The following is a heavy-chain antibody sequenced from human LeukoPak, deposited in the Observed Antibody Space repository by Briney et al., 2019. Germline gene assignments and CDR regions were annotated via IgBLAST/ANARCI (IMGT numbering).Heavy chain of an antibody. CDR1: GGSFSGYY. Sequence: NSSETLSLTCAVYGGSFSGYYWSWIRQPPGKGLEWIGEINHSGGTNYNPSLKSRVTISVDTSKNQFSLKLSSVTAADTAVYYCARDGYSSSWHFFDYGGQGTLVTVSS. D-gene: IGHD6-13*01. CDR2: INHSGGT. V-gene: IGHV4-34*01. J-gene: IGHJ4*02. CDR3: ARDGYSSSWHFFDY.